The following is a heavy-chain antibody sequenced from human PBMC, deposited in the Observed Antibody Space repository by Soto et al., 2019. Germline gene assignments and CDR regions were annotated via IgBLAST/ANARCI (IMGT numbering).Heavy chain of an antibody. CDR2: ISPHNRNT. V-gene: IGHV1-18*01. J-gene: IGHJ4*02. CDR1: GYTFGHFY. D-gene: IGHD3-9*01. CDR3: ARDEGGYDILTGYYKAHHFDQ. Sequence: QVHLVQSGAEVKRPGDSVKVSCQAAGYTFGHFYITWVRQAPGQGLEWMGAISPHNRNTNYAEKFRGRVTMTTDTSTTKAYMELRSLRSDDTAVYYCARDEGGYDILTGYYKAHHFDQWGQGALVTVSS.